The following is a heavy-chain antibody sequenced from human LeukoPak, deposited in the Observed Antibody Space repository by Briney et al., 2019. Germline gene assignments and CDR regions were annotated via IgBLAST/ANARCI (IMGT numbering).Heavy chain of an antibody. CDR3: ARGTSPRYNWHYVIFDY. CDR2: INHSGST. Sequence: SETLSLTCAVYGGSFSGYYWSWIRQPPGKGLEWIGEINHSGSTNYNPSLKSRVTISVDTSKNQFSLKLSSVTAADTAVYYCARGTSPRYNWHYVIFDYWGQGTLVTVSS. J-gene: IGHJ4*02. CDR1: GGSFSGYY. D-gene: IGHD1-7*01. V-gene: IGHV4-34*01.